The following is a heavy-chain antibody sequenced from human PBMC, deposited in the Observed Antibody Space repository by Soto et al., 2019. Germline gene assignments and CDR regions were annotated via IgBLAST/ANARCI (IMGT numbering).Heavy chain of an antibody. CDR1: GGSISSGDYY. D-gene: IGHD5-18*01. J-gene: IGHJ6*02. V-gene: IGHV4-30-4*01. Sequence: QVQLQESGPGLVKPSQTLSLTCTGSGGSISSGDYYWSWIRQPPGKGLEWIGYIYYSGSTYYNPSRKSRVTISVDTSKNQFSLKLSSVTAADTAVYYCARGRSGYCYGWGSYYYYYGMDVWGQGTTVTVSS. CDR2: IYYSGST. CDR3: ARGRSGYCYGWGSYYYYYGMDV.